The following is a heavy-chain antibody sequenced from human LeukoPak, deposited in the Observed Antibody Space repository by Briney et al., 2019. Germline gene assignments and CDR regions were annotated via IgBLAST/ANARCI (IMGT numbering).Heavy chain of an antibody. V-gene: IGHV3-21*01. D-gene: IGHD1-26*01. CDR2: ISSSSGYI. CDR1: GFTFSSYS. J-gene: IGHJ4*02. Sequence: GGSLRLSCAASGFTFSSYSMNWVRQAPGKGLEWVSSISSSSGYIYYADSVKGRFTISRDNAKNSLYLQMNSLRAEDTAVYYCAREGLAWELLPFDYWGQGTLVTVSS. CDR3: AREGLAWELLPFDY.